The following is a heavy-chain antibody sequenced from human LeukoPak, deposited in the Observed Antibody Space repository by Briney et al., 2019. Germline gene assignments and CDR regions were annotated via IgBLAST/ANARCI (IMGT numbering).Heavy chain of an antibody. Sequence: GGSLRLSCAASGFTFSSYSMNWVRQAPGKGLEWVSSISSISTYIYDADSVKGRFTISRDNAKNSLYLLMNSLRAEDKAVYYCARDLTYCYDSSGYLGYWGQGTLVTVSS. CDR3: ARDLTYCYDSSGYLGY. V-gene: IGHV3-21*01. J-gene: IGHJ4*02. CDR2: ISSISTYI. CDR1: GFTFSSYS. D-gene: IGHD3-22*01.